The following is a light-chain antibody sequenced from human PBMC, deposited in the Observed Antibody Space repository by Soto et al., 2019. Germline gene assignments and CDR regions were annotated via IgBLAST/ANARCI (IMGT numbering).Light chain of an antibody. CDR2: AAS. J-gene: IGKJ1*01. CDR1: QGIDNW. CDR3: QQAKSFPWT. Sequence: DIQMTQSPSYLSASVGDRVTITCRASQGIDNWLAWYQQKPGKAPTLLIYAASSLQRGVPSRFSGSGSGTEFTLTINSLQPEDFASYFCQQAKSFPWTFGQGTRVEIK. V-gene: IGKV1-12*02.